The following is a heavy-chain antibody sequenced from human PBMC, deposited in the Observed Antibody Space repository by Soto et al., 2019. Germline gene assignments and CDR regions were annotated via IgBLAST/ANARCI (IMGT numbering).Heavy chain of an antibody. J-gene: IGHJ3*02. CDR1: GFTFSSYG. CDR3: ATTLYYYDSSGYPTRDAFDI. D-gene: IGHD3-22*01. CDR2: ISYDGSNK. Sequence: GGSLRLSCAASGFTFSSYGMHWVRQAPGKGLEWVAVISYDGSNKYYADTVKGRFTISRDNSKNTLYLQMNSLRAEDTAVYYCATTLYYYDSSGYPTRDAFDIWGQGTMVTVSS. V-gene: IGHV3-30*03.